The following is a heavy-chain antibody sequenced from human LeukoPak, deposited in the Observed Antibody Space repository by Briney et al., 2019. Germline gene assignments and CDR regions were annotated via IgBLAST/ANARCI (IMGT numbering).Heavy chain of an antibody. CDR1: GYTFSSYS. Sequence: GGSLRLSCAASGYTFSSYSMYWVRQAPGKGLEWVSSISRSSNYIYYADSVKGRFTISRDNAKNSLYLQINSLRAEDTSVYYCARGENNYGYYYFDYWGQGTLVTVSS. D-gene: IGHD5-24*01. V-gene: IGHV3-21*01. J-gene: IGHJ4*02. CDR2: ISRSSNYI. CDR3: ARGENNYGYYYFDY.